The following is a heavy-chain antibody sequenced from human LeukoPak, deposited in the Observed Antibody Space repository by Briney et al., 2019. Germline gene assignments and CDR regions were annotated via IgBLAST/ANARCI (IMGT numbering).Heavy chain of an antibody. J-gene: IGHJ5*02. D-gene: IGHD4-17*01. Sequence: SETLPLTCTVSGYSISSGYYWGWIRPPPGKGLEWIGIIYHSGSTYYNPSLKSRVTISVDTSKNQFSLKLSSVTAADTAVYYCARDSLMTTVTTESWFDPWGQGTLVTVSS. CDR1: GYSISSGYY. CDR2: IYHSGST. V-gene: IGHV4-38-2*02. CDR3: ARDSLMTTVTTESWFDP.